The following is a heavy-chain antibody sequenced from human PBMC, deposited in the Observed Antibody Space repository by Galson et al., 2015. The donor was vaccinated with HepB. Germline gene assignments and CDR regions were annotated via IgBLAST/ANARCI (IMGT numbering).Heavy chain of an antibody. CDR1: GFTFSSYS. V-gene: IGHV3-21*04. Sequence: SLRLSCAASGFTFSSYSMNWVRQAPGKGLEWVSSISSSSSYIYYADSVKGRFTISRDNSKNTLYLQMNSLRAEDTAVYYCAWPSPYYWDAFDIWGQGTMATVSS. CDR2: ISSSSSYI. J-gene: IGHJ3*02. D-gene: IGHD3-10*01. CDR3: AWPSPYYWDAFDI.